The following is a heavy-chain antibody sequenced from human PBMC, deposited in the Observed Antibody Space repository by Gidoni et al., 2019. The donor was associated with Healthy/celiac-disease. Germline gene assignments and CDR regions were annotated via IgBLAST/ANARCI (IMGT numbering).Heavy chain of an antibody. D-gene: IGHD3-22*01. V-gene: IGHV4-31*02. CDR2: ST. Sequence: STYYNPSLKSRVTISVDTSKNQFSLKLSSVTAADTAVYYCARESRPGYYYDSSGEDYWGQGTLVTVSS. CDR3: ARESRPGYYYDSSGEDY. J-gene: IGHJ4*02.